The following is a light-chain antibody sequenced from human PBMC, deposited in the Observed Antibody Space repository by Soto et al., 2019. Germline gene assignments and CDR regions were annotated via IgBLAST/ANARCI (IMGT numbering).Light chain of an antibody. CDR1: QSVNSN. V-gene: IGKV3-15*01. CDR2: GAA. CDR3: QEYNTWPWT. Sequence: ETVMTQSPDTVSVSPGERATLSCWASQSVNSNLAWYQQKLGQAPRVLIYGAATRATGIPARFSGSGSGTEFTLTISSLQSEDFALYYCQEYNTWPWTFGQGTKVEMK. J-gene: IGKJ1*01.